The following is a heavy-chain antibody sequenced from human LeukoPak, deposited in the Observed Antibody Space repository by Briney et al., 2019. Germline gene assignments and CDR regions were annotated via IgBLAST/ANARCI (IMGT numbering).Heavy chain of an antibody. CDR2: ISDSGSTK. CDR1: GFIFSSYE. V-gene: IGHV3-48*03. CDR3: ARQLVPMYYFDY. D-gene: IGHD6-6*01. J-gene: IGHJ4*02. Sequence: GGSLRLSCAASGFIFSSYEMNWVRQAPGKGLEWVSYISDSGSTKYYADSVKGRFTISRDNAKNSEYLQMNSLRAEDTAVYYCARQLVPMYYFDYWGQGTLVTVSS.